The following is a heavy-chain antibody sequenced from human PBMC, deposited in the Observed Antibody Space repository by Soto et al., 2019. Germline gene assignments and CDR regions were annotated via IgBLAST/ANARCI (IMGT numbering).Heavy chain of an antibody. V-gene: IGHV3-23*01. CDR3: ARWSYLDY. D-gene: IGHD3-3*01. CDR1: GFSFGSYA. CDR2: ISGSDGKT. Sequence: LRLSCAASGFSFGSYALSWVRQAPGKGLEWVSKISGSDGKTFYADAVKGRFSISRDTSQNTLYLQMNSLRADDTAIYYCARWSYLDYWGQGTRVTFCS. J-gene: IGHJ4*02.